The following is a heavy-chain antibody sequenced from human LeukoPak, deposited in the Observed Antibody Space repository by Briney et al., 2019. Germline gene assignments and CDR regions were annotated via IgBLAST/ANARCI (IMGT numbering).Heavy chain of an antibody. CDR2: IIPIFGTA. D-gene: IGHD3-22*01. CDR1: GGTFSSYA. V-gene: IGHV1-69*05. CDR3: ASGYYDSSGYYPFDY. Sequence: SVKVSCKASGGTFSSYAISWVRQAPGQGLEWMGGIIPIFGTANYAQKFQGRVTITTDESTSTAYMELSSLRSEDTAVYYCASGYYDSSGYYPFDYWGQGALVTVSS. J-gene: IGHJ4*02.